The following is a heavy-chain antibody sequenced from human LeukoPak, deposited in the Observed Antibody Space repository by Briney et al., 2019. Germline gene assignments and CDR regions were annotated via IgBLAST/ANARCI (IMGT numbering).Heavy chain of an antibody. J-gene: IGHJ4*02. Sequence: KHGESLKISCKGSGPSLSNYWIGWVRQMPGKGLEWMGIIYPGDSDTRYSPSFQGQVTISADKSISTAYLQWSSLKASDTAMYYCARRLTYDSRAYYCLDYWGQGTLVTVSS. D-gene: IGHD3-22*01. CDR1: GPSLSNYW. V-gene: IGHV5-51*01. CDR2: IYPGDSDT. CDR3: ARRLTYDSRAYYCLDY.